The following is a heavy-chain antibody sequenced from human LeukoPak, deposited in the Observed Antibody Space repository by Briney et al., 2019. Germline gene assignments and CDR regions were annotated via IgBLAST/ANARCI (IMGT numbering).Heavy chain of an antibody. V-gene: IGHV4-59*08. J-gene: IGHJ5*02. Sequence: SETLSLTCTVPGGSISSYYWSWIRQPPGKGLEWIGYIYYSGSTNYNPSLKSRVTISVDTSKNQFSLKLNSMTAADTAVYYCARGQLVGATNWFDTWGQGTLVTVSS. CDR3: ARGQLVGATNWFDT. D-gene: IGHD1-26*01. CDR1: GGSISSYY. CDR2: IYYSGST.